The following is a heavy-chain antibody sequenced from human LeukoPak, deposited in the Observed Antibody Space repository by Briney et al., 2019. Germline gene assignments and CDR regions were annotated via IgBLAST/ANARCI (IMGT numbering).Heavy chain of an antibody. Sequence: GASVKVSCKASGYTFTGYYMHWVRQAPGQGLEWMGWINPNSGGTNYAQKFQGRVTMTRDTSISTAYMELSRLRSDDTAVYYCARGDYYGEGDNYYFDYWGQGTLVTVSS. CDR1: GYTFTGYY. CDR2: INPNSGGT. D-gene: IGHD4-17*01. V-gene: IGHV1-2*02. CDR3: ARGDYYGEGDNYYFDY. J-gene: IGHJ4*02.